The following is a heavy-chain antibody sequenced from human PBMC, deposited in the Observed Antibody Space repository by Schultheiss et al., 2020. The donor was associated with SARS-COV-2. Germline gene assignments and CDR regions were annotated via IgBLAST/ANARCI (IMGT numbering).Heavy chain of an antibody. CDR2: INSDGSST. J-gene: IGHJ4*02. CDR1: GFTFSSYW. D-gene: IGHD3-22*01. CDR3: ASHQDGYDSSSQFDY. V-gene: IGHV3-74*01. Sequence: GGSLRLSCAASGFTFSSYWMHWVRQAPGKGLVWVSRINSDGSSTSYADSVKGRFTISRDNAKNTLYLQMNSLRAEDTAVYYCASHQDGYDSSSQFDYWGQGTLVTVSS.